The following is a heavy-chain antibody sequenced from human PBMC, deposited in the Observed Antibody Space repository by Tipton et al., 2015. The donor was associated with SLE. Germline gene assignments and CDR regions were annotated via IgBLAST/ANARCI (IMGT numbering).Heavy chain of an antibody. D-gene: IGHD6-19*01. V-gene: IGHV4-39*07. Sequence: LRLSCTVSGGSISSSSYYWDWIRQPPGKGLEWIGSMYYSGSTYYNPSLKSRVTISIDTPKNQFSLKLSSMTAADTAVYYCARHERWPHFDYWGQGTLVTVSS. CDR2: MYYSGST. CDR3: ARHERWPHFDY. CDR1: GGSISSSSYY. J-gene: IGHJ4*02.